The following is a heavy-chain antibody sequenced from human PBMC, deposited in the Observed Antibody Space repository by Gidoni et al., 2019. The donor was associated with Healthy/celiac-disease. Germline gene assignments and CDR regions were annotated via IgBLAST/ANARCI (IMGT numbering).Heavy chain of an antibody. CDR2: INPNSGGT. CDR3: ARMATVVTPVGYYYYYGMDV. D-gene: IGHD4-17*01. V-gene: IGHV1-2*02. CDR1: GYTFTGYY. J-gene: IGHJ6*02. Sequence: QVQLVQSGAEVKKPGASVKVSCKASGYTFTGYYMHWVRQAPGQGLEWMGWINPNSGGTNYAQKFQGRVTMTRDTSISTAYMELSRLRSDDTAVYYCARMATVVTPVGYYYYYGMDVWGQGTTVTVSS.